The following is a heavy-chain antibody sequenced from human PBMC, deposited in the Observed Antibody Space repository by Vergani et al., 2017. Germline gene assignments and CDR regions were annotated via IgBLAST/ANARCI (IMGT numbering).Heavy chain of an antibody. D-gene: IGHD6-19*01. Sequence: QVQLVQSGAEVKKPGASVKVSCKASGYTFTGYYMHWVRQAPGQGLEWMGWINPNSGGTNYAQKFQGRVTMTRATSIRTAYMELSRLRSDDTAVYYCARGTSSGWYLWVFDYWGQGTLVTVSS. V-gene: IGHV1-2*02. CDR1: GYTFTGYY. CDR3: ARGTSSGWYLWVFDY. CDR2: INPNSGGT. J-gene: IGHJ4*02.